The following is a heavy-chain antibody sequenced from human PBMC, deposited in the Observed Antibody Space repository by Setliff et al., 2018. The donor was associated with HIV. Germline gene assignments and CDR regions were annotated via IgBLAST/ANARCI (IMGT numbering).Heavy chain of an antibody. J-gene: IGHJ4*02. CDR3: ARDPGDYYRKFDH. D-gene: IGHD3-22*01. CDR2: TFDNGNT. CDR1: GGSISFYY. V-gene: IGHV4-59*01. Sequence: SETLSLTCSISGGSISFYYLNWPRQTQGKGLECMAYTFDNGNTHYNPSLVSRVTLSLDTSRNLFSLRLASVTAADTAVYYCARDPGDYYRKFDHWGQGALVTVS.